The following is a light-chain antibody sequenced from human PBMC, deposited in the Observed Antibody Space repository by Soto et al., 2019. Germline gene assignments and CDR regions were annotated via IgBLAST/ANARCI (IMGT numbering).Light chain of an antibody. J-gene: IGKJ4*01. CDR3: QQYKNWPPLT. Sequence: EIVMTQSPATLSVSPGERATLSCRASQSVSSNLAWYQQKPGQAPRLLIYGAFTRANGIPARFSGSGSGTEFTLTISSLQSEDFAIYYCQQYKNWPPLTFGGGTKVEIK. V-gene: IGKV3-15*01. CDR1: QSVSSN. CDR2: GAF.